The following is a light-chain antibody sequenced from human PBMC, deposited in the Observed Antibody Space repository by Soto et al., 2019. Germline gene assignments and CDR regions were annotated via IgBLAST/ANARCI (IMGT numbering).Light chain of an antibody. Sequence: EIVLTQSPGTLSLSPGERATLNCRASQSVRSSYLAWYQQKPGQAPRLLIYDAYNRATGIPPRFSGSGSGTDFTLTISSLEPEDSAVYYCQQRHMWPITFGQGTRLEI. CDR1: QSVRSSY. J-gene: IGKJ5*01. CDR3: QQRHMWPIT. CDR2: DAY. V-gene: IGKV3-11*01.